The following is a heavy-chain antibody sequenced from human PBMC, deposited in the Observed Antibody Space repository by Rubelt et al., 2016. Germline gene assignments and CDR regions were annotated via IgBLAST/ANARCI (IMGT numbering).Heavy chain of an antibody. CDR3: SRLMGYSTIDY. J-gene: IGHJ4*02. D-gene: IGHD5-12*01. CDR1: GYRFTNYW. Sequence: EVQLVQSGAEVKKPGESLKISCKGSGYRFTNYWIGWVRQMPGKGLEWMGIIHPGDSATRYSPSFQVQVTISADKAINTAYLQWSSLKASDTAIYYCSRLMGYSTIDYWGQGTLVTVSS. CDR2: IHPGDSAT. V-gene: IGHV5-51*01.